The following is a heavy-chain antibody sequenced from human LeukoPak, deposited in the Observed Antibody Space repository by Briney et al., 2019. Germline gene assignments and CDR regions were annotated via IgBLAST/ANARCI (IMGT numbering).Heavy chain of an antibody. CDR3: ARVPCSSTSCYHYYYYMDV. Sequence: SETLSLTCTVSGGSISSYYWSWIRQPPGKGLEWIGYIYYSGSTNYNPSLKSRVTISVDASKNQFSLKLSSVTAADTAVYYCARVPCSSTSCYHYYYYMDVWGRGTTVTVSS. V-gene: IGHV4-59*01. CDR2: IYYSGST. J-gene: IGHJ6*03. D-gene: IGHD2-2*01. CDR1: GGSISSYY.